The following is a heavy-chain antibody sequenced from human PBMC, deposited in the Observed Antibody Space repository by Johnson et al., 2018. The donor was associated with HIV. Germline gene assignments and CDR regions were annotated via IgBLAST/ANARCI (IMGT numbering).Heavy chain of an antibody. D-gene: IGHD3-22*01. J-gene: IGHJ3*02. V-gene: IGHV3-48*01. CDR1: GFTFSSYA. CDR2: ISTSGSTI. CDR3: ATVVVITQDAFDI. Sequence: VQLVESGGGVVQPGKSLRLSCAASGFTFSSYAMHWVRQAPGKGLEWVSYISTSGSTIYYADSVKGRFTISRDDSKNTLYLQMNSLKIEDTAVYYCATVVVITQDAFDIWGQGTMVTVSS.